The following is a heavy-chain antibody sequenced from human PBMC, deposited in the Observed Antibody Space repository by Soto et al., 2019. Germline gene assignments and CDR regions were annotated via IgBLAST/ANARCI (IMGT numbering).Heavy chain of an antibody. D-gene: IGHD2-8*02. J-gene: IGHJ3*01. V-gene: IGHV2-5*02. CDR1: GFSLTTTGAG. CDR2: IYWDDDR. Sequence: QITLKESGPTLVKPTQTLTLTCTFSGFSLTTTGAGVGWIRQPPGKALGWLALIYWDDDRRYSPSLKSRLTITKDTSKNQVVLTMTNMDPVDTATYVCANSAWYAFGFWGQGTLVTVSS. CDR3: ANSAWYAFGF.